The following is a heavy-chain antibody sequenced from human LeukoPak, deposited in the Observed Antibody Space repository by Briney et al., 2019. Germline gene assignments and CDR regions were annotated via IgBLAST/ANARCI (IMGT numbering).Heavy chain of an antibody. CDR1: GYTFTGYY. Sequence: ASVKVSCKASGYTFTGYYMNWVRQGPGQGLEWMGWINPNTGGTDYAQKFQGRVTMTSDTSISTAYMELSRLRSDDTAVYYCARGRVYSVYESFDYWGQGTLVTVSS. V-gene: IGHV1-2*02. CDR3: ARGRVYSVYESFDY. D-gene: IGHD5/OR15-5a*01. J-gene: IGHJ4*02. CDR2: INPNTGGT.